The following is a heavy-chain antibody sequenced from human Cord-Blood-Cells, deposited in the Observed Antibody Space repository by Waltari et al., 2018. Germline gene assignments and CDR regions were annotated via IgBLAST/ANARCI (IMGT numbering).Heavy chain of an antibody. V-gene: IGHV3-53*01. Sequence: EVQLVESGGGLIQPGGSLRLSCAASGFTVSRNYMSWVRQAPGKGLGWVSVIYSGGSTYYADSVKGRFTISRDNSKNTLYLQMNSLRAEDTAVYYCARHRESSSFDYWGQGTLVTVSS. CDR1: GFTVSRNY. CDR2: IYSGGST. J-gene: IGHJ4*02. CDR3: ARHRESSSFDY. D-gene: IGHD6-6*01.